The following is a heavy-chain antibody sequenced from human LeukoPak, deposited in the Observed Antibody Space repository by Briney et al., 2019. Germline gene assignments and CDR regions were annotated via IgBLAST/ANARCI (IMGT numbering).Heavy chain of an antibody. CDR2: IKQDGSEK. J-gene: IGHJ4*02. CDR1: GFTFSYYW. V-gene: IGHV3-7*01. Sequence: GGSLRLACSASGFTFSYYWMSWVRQAPGKGLEWVANIKQDGSEKYYVDSVKGRFTISRDNAKNSLYLQMNSLRAEDTAVYYCARSSGSYYSLGYWGQGTLVTVSS. CDR3: ARSSGSYYSLGY. D-gene: IGHD3-10*01.